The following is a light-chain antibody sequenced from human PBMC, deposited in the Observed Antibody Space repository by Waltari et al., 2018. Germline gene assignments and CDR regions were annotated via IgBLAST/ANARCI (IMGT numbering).Light chain of an antibody. V-gene: IGLV3-21*02. CDR3: QVWDSGTKHYV. CDR2: DDG. CDR1: KIGSKN. Sequence: SYELTQPPSVSVAPGQTARITCDGDKIGSKNVHWYQHKPGQAPVLVVYDDGDRPSGIPERFSGSNAGNTAALTISRVDAGDEAEDYCQVWDSGTKHYVFGTVTKVTVL. J-gene: IGLJ1*01.